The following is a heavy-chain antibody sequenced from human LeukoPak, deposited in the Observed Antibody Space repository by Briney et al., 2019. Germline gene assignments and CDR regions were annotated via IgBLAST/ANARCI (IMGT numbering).Heavy chain of an antibody. CDR3: ARDRYFGSDGFDI. J-gene: IGHJ3*02. CDR2: TWYDGSNN. D-gene: IGHD3-10*01. V-gene: IGHV3-33*01. Sequence: PGGSLRLSCAASGFSFSAHGTHWVRQAPGKGPEWVTVTWYDGSNNHYADSVKGRFTISRDNSKNTVFLEMNSLRAEDTAVYHCARDRYFGSDGFDIWGQGTMVIVSS. CDR1: GFSFSAHG.